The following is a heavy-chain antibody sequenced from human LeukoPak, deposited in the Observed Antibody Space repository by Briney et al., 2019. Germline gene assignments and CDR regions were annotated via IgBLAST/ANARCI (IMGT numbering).Heavy chain of an antibody. CDR1: GLTYRSYS. CDR3: GRDSTGTYYWFDG. CDR2: ISSRSYI. Sequence: GGPLRLSYPASGLTYRSYSMHWLRSAPGKGLDWVSSISSRSYICYADSVSGRFTISRDNANNSLYLQRNSRRAEDMAVYDCGRDSTGTYYWFDGWGQGSLVTVSS. V-gene: IGHV3-21*01. D-gene: IGHD2-2*01. J-gene: IGHJ5*02.